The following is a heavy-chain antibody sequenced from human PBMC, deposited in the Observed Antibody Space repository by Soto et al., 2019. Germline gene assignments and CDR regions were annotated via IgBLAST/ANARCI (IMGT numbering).Heavy chain of an antibody. J-gene: IGHJ4*02. V-gene: IGHV3-23*01. CDR3: AKDYGGNSGGFAFDY. D-gene: IGHD4-17*01. CDR1: GFTFSSYA. CDR2: ISGSGGST. Sequence: SLRLSCAASGFTFSSYAMSWVRQAPGKGLEWVSAISGSGGSTYYADSVKGRFTISRDNSKNTLYLQMNSLRAEDTAVYYCAKDYGGNSGGFAFDYWGQGTLVTVSS.